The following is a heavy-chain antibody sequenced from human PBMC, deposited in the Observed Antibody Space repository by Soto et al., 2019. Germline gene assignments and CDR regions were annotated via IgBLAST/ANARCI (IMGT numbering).Heavy chain of an antibody. CDR2: IIPILGIA. D-gene: IGHD1-1*01. CDR3: AREEPHDAFDI. Sequence: ASVKVSCKASGGTFSSHTISWVRQAPGQGLEWMGRIIPILGIANYAQKFQGRVTITADKSTSTAYMELSSLRSEDTAVYYCAREEPHDAFDIWGQGTMVTVSS. V-gene: IGHV1-69*04. CDR1: GGTFSSHT. J-gene: IGHJ3*02.